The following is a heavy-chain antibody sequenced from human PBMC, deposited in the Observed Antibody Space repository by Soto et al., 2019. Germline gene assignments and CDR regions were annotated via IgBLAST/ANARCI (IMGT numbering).Heavy chain of an antibody. D-gene: IGHD2-2*01. Sequence: SETLSLTCTVSGGSISSSSYYWGWIRQPPGKGLEWIGSIYYSGSTYYNPSLKSRVTISVDTSKNQFSLKLSSVTAADKAVYYCARLYCSSTSCYVDYWGQGTLVTVSS. CDR1: GGSISSSSYY. CDR3: ARLYCSSTSCYVDY. CDR2: IYYSGST. V-gene: IGHV4-39*01. J-gene: IGHJ4*02.